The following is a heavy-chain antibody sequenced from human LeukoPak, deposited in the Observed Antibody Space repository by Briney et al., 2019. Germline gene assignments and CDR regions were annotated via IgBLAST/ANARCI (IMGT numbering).Heavy chain of an antibody. V-gene: IGHV1-2*02. J-gene: IGHJ4*02. CDR2: INPNSGGT. D-gene: IGHD6-6*01. Sequence: PWASVKVSCKASGYTFIAYYMHWVRQAPGQGLEWMGWINPNSGGTNYAQKFQGRVTMTRDTSISTAYMELSRLRSDDTAVYYCARGRVAARPLHFDYWGQGTLVTVSS. CDR1: GYTFIAYY. CDR3: ARGRVAARPLHFDY.